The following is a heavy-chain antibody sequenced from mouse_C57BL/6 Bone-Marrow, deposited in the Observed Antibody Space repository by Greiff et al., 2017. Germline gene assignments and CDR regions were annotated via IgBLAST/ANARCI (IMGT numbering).Heavy chain of an antibody. V-gene: IGHV1-55*01. CDR1: GYTFTSYW. D-gene: IGHD2-5*01. Sequence: QVQLQQPGAELVKPGASVKMSCKASGYTFTSYWITWVKQRPGQGLEWIGDIYPGSGSTNYTEKFKSKATLTVDTSSSPAYMQLSSLTSEDSAVYYCARPYYSNYWYFDVWGTGTTVTVSS. J-gene: IGHJ1*03. CDR3: ARPYYSNYWYFDV. CDR2: IYPGSGST.